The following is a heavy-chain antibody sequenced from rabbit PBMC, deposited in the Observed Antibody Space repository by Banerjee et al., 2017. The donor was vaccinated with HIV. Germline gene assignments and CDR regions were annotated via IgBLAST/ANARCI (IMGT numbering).Heavy chain of an antibody. Sequence: QSVEESGGGLVQPGGTLTLTCTASGFSFSSSYYMCWVRQAPGKGLEWIACIYAGSSGSTYYASWAKGRFTISTTSSATVTLQVTSLTAADTATYFCARGSSGGYALNLWGPGTLVTVS. CDR2: IYAGSSGST. CDR1: GFSFSSSYY. J-gene: IGHJ4*01. CDR3: ARGSSGGYALNL. V-gene: IGHV1S40*01. D-gene: IGHD1-1*01.